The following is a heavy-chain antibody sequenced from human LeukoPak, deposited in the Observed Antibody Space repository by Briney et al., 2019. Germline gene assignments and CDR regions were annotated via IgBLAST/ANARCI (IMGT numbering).Heavy chain of an antibody. J-gene: IGHJ4*02. Sequence: GRSLRLSCAASGFTFDDYAMQWVRQAPGKGVEWVSGISWNSGSIGYAHSVNGRFTISRDNAKNSLYLQMNSLRAEDTALYYCAKAITIFVVVIAGGFDYWGQGTLVTVSS. D-gene: IGHD3-3*01. CDR3: AKAITIFVVVIAGGFDY. CDR1: GFTFDDYA. CDR2: ISWNSGSI. V-gene: IGHV3-9*01.